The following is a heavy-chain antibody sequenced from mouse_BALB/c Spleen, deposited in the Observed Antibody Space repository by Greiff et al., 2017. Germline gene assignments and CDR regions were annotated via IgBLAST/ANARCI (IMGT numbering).Heavy chain of an antibody. CDR3: ARKGYYFGHWYFDV. CDR1: GFTFSSYA. Sequence: DVKLVESGGGLVKPGGSLKLSCAASGFTFSSYAMSWVRQTPEKRLEWVATISSGGSYTYYPDTVTGRFTISRDNAKNTLYLEMSSLRSEDTAMYYCARKGYYFGHWYFDVWGAGTTVTVSS. J-gene: IGHJ1*01. V-gene: IGHV5-9-1*01. CDR2: ISSGGSYT. D-gene: IGHD1-1*01.